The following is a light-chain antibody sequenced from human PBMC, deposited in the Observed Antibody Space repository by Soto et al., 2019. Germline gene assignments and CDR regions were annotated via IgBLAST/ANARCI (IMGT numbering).Light chain of an antibody. CDR1: SSDVGGYNY. J-gene: IGLJ1*01. V-gene: IGLV2-14*03. CDR3: SSYSASRTTHYV. Sequence: QSALTQPASLSGSPGQSITISCTGTSSDVGGYNYVSWYQQHPGKAPKLMIYDVSNRPSGVSNRFSGSKSGNTASLTISGLQAEDESDYYCSSYSASRTTHYVFGPGTTVTVL. CDR2: DVS.